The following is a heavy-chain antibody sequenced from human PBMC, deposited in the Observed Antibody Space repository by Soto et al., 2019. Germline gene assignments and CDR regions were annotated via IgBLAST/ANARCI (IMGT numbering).Heavy chain of an antibody. V-gene: IGHV3-66*01. CDR2: ISSDGST. D-gene: IGHD3-3*01. J-gene: IGHJ1*01. CDR3: ARDTLGGAYDFRH. Sequence: EIQLVESGGGLVQPGGSLRLSCAASGFTVSNLFMTWVRQAPGKGLEWVSVISSDGSTYYADSVKGRFTISRDNSKNTLYLEMNSLRAGDTAGYYCARDTLGGAYDFRHGGQGTLVTVSS. CDR1: GFTVSNLF.